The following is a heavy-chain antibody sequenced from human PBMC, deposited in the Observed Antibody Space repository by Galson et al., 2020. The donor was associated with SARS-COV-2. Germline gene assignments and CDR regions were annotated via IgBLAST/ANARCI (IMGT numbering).Heavy chain of an antibody. CDR3: ARTYYDFILSGFDP. J-gene: IGHJ5*02. CDR2: IYYSGNT. Sequence: ETLSRPCTVSGGSISSYYWSWIRQPPGKGLEWIGYIYYSGNTNYNPSLKSRVTISVDTSKNQFSLKLSSVTAADTAVYYCARTYYDFILSGFDPWGQGTLVTVSS. D-gene: IGHD3-3*01. CDR1: GGSISSYY. V-gene: IGHV4-59*01.